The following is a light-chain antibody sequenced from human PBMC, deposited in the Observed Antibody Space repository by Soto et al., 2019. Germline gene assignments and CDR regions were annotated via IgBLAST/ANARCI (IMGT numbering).Light chain of an antibody. CDR3: QLYYSTPSLT. V-gene: IGKV4-1*01. CDR1: QSLLCSSNNKNY. J-gene: IGKJ4*01. Sequence: DIVMTQSPDSLAVSLGERATINCKSSQSLLCSSNNKNYLAWYQQKPGQPPKLLIYWASTRGSGVPDRFSGSGSGTDFTLTISSLEAVDVAVYYCQLYYSTPSLTFGGGTKVDIK. CDR2: WAS.